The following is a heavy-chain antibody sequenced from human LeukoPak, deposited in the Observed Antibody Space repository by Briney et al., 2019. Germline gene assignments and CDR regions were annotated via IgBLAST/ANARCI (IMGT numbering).Heavy chain of an antibody. J-gene: IGHJ4*02. D-gene: IGHD6-19*01. CDR1: GFTFSSYG. CDR3: TRDHDSSGFY. Sequence: PGRSLRLSCAASGFTFSSYGMHWVRQAPGKGLEWVAVIWYDGSNKYYADSVKGRFTISRDNSKNTLYLQMNSLRAEGTAVYYCTRDHDSSGFYWGQGTLVTVSS. V-gene: IGHV3-33*01. CDR2: IWYDGSNK.